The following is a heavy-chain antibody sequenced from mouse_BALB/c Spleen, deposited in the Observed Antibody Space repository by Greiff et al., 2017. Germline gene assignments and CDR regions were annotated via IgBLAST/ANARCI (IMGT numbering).Heavy chain of an antibody. D-gene: IGHD6-5*01. CDR1: GYTFTSYW. CDR3: ARSGLWPAWFAY. CDR2: INPSTGYT. J-gene: IGHJ3*01. V-gene: IGHV1-7*01. Sequence: QVQLQQSGAELAKPGASVKMSCKASGYTFTSYWMHWVKQRPGQGLEWIGYINPSTGYTEYNQKFKDKATLTADKSSSTAYMQLSSLTSEDSAVYYCARSGLWPAWFAYWGQGTLVTVSA.